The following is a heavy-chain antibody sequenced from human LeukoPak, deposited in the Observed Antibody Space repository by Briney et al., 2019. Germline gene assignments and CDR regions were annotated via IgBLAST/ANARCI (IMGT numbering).Heavy chain of an antibody. CDR2: ISAYSGNT. Sequence: ASVKVSCKASGYTFTSYGISWVRQAPGQGLEWMGWISAYSGNTNYAQKLQGRVTMTTDTSTSTAYMELRSLRSDDTAVYYCARTKITMVRGVFSAGLFDYWGQGTLVTVSS. CDR1: GYTFTSYG. J-gene: IGHJ4*02. D-gene: IGHD3-10*01. CDR3: ARTKITMVRGVFSAGLFDY. V-gene: IGHV1-18*04.